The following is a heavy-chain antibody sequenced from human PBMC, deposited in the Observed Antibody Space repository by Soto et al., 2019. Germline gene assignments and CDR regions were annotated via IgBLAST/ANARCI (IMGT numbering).Heavy chain of an antibody. Sequence: PGESLKISCKGSGYSFTSYWISWVRQMPGKGLEWMGRIDPSDSYTNYSPSFQGQVTISADKSISTAYLQWSSLKASDTAMYYCARHGGKLGITGTMGNFDYWGQGSLVTVSS. J-gene: IGHJ4*02. CDR3: ARHGGKLGITGTMGNFDY. CDR1: GYSFTSYW. D-gene: IGHD1-20*01. CDR2: IDPSDSYT. V-gene: IGHV5-10-1*04.